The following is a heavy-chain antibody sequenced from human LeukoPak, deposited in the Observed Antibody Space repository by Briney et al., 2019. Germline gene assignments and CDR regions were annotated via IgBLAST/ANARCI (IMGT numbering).Heavy chain of an antibody. Sequence: PGGSLRLSCAASGFXFSSYAISWVRQAPGKGLEWVSAISGSGGSTYYADSVKGRFTISRDNSKNTLYLQMNSLRAEDTAGYYCAKKSGSYYYYDMDVWGQGTTVTVSS. V-gene: IGHV3-23*01. J-gene: IGHJ6*02. CDR3: AKKSGSYYYYDMDV. CDR2: ISGSGGST. CDR1: GFXFSSYA. D-gene: IGHD2-15*01.